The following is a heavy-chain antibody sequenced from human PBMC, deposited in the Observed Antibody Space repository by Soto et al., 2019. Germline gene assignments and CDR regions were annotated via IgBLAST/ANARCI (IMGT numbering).Heavy chain of an antibody. CDR3: ARVRQSCSRTNCYQAP. CDR1: GDSIISTNW. CDR2: IHHGGNI. D-gene: IGHD2-2*01. V-gene: IGHV4-4*02. Sequence: SETLSLTCAVSGDSIISTNWWHWVRQSPDKGLEWIGEIHHGGNINYNPSLKSRVTISMDKSKNQFSLKLNSVTAADTAVYYCARVRQSCSRTNCYQAPWGQGTLVTVSS. J-gene: IGHJ5*02.